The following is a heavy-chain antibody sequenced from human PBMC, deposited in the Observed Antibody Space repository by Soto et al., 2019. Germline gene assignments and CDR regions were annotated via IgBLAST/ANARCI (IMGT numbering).Heavy chain of an antibody. CDR1: GYTFTSYA. V-gene: IGHV1-3*01. Sequence: ASVKVSFKASGYTFTSYAMHWVRQAPGQRLEWMGWINAGNGNTKYSQKFQGRVTITRDTSASTAYMELGSLRSEDTAVYYCARSSGWYVWFDPWGQGTLVTVSS. CDR2: INAGNGNT. J-gene: IGHJ5*02. D-gene: IGHD6-13*01. CDR3: ARSSGWYVWFDP.